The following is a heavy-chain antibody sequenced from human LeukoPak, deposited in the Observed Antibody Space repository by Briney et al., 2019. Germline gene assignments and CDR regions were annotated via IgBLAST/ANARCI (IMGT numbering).Heavy chain of an antibody. D-gene: IGHD3-3*01. CDR2: IRSDGSTT. CDR1: GFSFSVFW. CDR3: TRDWRNMAFGH. J-gene: IGHJ4*02. Sequence: GGSLRLSCVDSGFSFSVFWMHWVRQPPGKGLVWVARIRSDGSTTDHADSVKGRFTISRDNAKNTLYLQMHSLRVDDTAVYYCTRDWRNMAFGHWGQGTLVTVSS. V-gene: IGHV3-74*01.